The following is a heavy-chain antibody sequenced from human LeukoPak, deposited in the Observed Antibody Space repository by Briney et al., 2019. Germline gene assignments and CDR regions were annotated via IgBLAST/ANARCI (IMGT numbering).Heavy chain of an antibody. CDR1: GYTFTSYG. CDR3: ARGYDPENQFDP. J-gene: IGHJ5*02. Sequence: AASVKVSCTASGYTFTSYGISWVRPAPGQGLEWMGWISAYNGNTNYAQKLQGRVTMTTDTSTSTAYMELRSLRSDDTAVYYCARGYDPENQFDPWGQGTLVTVSS. CDR2: ISAYNGNT. D-gene: IGHD1-14*01. V-gene: IGHV1-18*01.